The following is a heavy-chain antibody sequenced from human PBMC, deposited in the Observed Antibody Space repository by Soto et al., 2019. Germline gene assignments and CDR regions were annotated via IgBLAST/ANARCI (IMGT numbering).Heavy chain of an antibody. V-gene: IGHV3-33*01. J-gene: IGHJ4*02. CDR3: AGGYYYDSSGFDY. CDR2: IWYDGSNK. CDR1: GFTFSSYG. D-gene: IGHD3-22*01. Sequence: GGSLRLSCAASGFTFSSYGMHWVRQAPGKGLEWVAVIWYDGSNKYYADSVKGRFTISRDNSKNTLYLQMNSLRAEDTAVYYCAGGYYYDSSGFDYWGQGTLVTVSS.